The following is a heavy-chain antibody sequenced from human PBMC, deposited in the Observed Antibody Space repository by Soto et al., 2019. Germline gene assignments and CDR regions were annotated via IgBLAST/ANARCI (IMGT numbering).Heavy chain of an antibody. CDR1: GFTFRNDW. J-gene: IGHJ4*02. Sequence: PGGSLRHSCGGSGFTFRNDWMHGGRQAPGEGLVWVARINTDGWTTTYADSVKGRLTISRDNAKNTLYLQMNSLRAEDTAVYYCAISYFFWSGDHPYYFAYWAQGTLVTVSS. CDR2: INTDGWTT. V-gene: IGHV3-74*01. D-gene: IGHD3-3*01. CDR3: AISYFFWSGDHPYYFAY.